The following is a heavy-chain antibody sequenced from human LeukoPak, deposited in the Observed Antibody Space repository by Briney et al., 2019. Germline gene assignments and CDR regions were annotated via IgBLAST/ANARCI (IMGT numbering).Heavy chain of an antibody. D-gene: IGHD3-3*01. CDR3: ARVYDFWSGYPTY. J-gene: IGHJ4*02. CDR1: GGSFSGYY. Sequence: PSETLSLTCAVYGGSFSGYYWSWIRQPPGKGLEWIGEINHSGSTNYNPSLKSRVTISVDTSKNQFSLKLSSVTAADRAVYYCARVYDFWSGYPTYWGQGTLVTVPS. V-gene: IGHV4-34*01. CDR2: INHSGST.